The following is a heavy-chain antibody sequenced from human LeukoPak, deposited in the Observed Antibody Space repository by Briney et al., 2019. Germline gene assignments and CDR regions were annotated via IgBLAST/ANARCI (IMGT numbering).Heavy chain of an antibody. CDR3: ARGLKSNGGKGRSYYFDY. D-gene: IGHD4-23*01. CDR1: GYTFTSYY. V-gene: IGHV1-46*01. CDR2: INPSGGST. J-gene: IGHJ4*02. Sequence: ASVKVSCKASGYTFTSYYMHWVRQAPGQGLEWMGIINPSGGSTSYAQKFQGRVTMTRDTSTSTVYMELSSLRSEDTAVYYCARGLKSNGGKGRSYYFDYWGQGTLVTVSS.